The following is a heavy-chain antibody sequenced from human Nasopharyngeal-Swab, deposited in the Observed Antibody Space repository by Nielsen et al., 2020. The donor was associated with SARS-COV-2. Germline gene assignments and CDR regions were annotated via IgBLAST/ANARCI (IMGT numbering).Heavy chain of an antibody. CDR3: ARLSWTTNDFWSGYYLGYFDY. V-gene: IGHV4-39*01. CDR1: GGSISGSSHY. J-gene: IGHJ4*02. Sequence: GSLRLSCTVSGGSISGSSHYWGWIRQPPGKGLEWIGSIYYSGSTYYKSSLKSRVTISVDTSKKEFSLKLSSVIVADTAVYYCARLSWTTNDFWSGYYLGYFDYWGQGTLVTVSS. CDR2: IYYSGST. D-gene: IGHD3-3*01.